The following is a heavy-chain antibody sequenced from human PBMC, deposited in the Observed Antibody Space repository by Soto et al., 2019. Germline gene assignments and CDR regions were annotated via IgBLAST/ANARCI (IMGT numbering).Heavy chain of an antibody. CDR1: GFTFTSSA. CDR3: AADGTKNYYCYYGMDV. J-gene: IGHJ6*02. V-gene: IGHV1-58*01. CDR2: IVVGSGNT. Sequence: GASVKVSCKASGFTFTSSAVQWVRQARGQRLEWIGWIVVGSGNTNYAQKFQERVTITRDMSTSTAYMELSSLRSEDTAVYYCAADGTKNYYCYYGMDVWGQGTTVTVSS. D-gene: IGHD1-1*01.